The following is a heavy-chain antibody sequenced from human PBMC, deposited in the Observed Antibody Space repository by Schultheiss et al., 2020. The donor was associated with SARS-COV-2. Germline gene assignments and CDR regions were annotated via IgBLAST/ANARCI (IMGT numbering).Heavy chain of an antibody. J-gene: IGHJ4*02. V-gene: IGHV3-23*01. Sequence: GGSLRLSCAASGFTFSSHEVNWVRQAPGKGLEWVSTISVSGGSTYYADSVKGRFTISRDNSRNTLYLQMSSLRAEDTAVYYCAKVLGYASGWSHFDYWGQGTLVTVSS. D-gene: IGHD6-19*01. CDR1: GFTFSSHE. CDR3: AKVLGYASGWSHFDY. CDR2: ISVSGGST.